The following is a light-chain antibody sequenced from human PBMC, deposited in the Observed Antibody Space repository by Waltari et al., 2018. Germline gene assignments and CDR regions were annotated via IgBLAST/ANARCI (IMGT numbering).Light chain of an antibody. V-gene: IGLV1-44*01. J-gene: IGLJ3*02. CDR1: SPNTGHNV. CDR3: ASWDDSLNGHWV. Sequence: QSVLTQPPSASGTPGQRVTISCSGTSPNTGHNVVKCYQQVPGTAPKLLIYRNDLPPSGVPDRFSASKSGTSASLAISGLQSEDEAEYYCASWDDSLNGHWVFGGGTKVTVL. CDR2: RND.